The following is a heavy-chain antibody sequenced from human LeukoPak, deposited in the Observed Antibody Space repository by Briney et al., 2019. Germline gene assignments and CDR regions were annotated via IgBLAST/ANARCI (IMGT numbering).Heavy chain of an antibody. V-gene: IGHV4-4*07. Sequence: PSETLSLTCTVSGGSISSYYWSWIRQPAGKGLEWIGRIYTSGNTNYNPSFKSRVTMSVDTSKNQFSLELSSVTAADTAVYYCARDGVNSDWPPHYWGQGTLVTVSS. CDR1: GGSISSYY. CDR2: IYTSGNT. CDR3: ARDGVNSDWPPHY. D-gene: IGHD6-19*01. J-gene: IGHJ4*02.